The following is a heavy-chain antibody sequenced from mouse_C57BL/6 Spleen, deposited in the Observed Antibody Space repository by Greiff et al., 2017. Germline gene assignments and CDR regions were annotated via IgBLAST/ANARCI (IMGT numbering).Heavy chain of an antibody. CDR2: INPYNGDT. Sequence: VQLQQSGPELVKPGDSVKISCKASGYSFTGYFMNWVMQSHGKSLEWIGRINPYNGDTFYNQKFKGKATLTVDKSSSTAHMELRSLTSEDSAVXYCASPPLYDYDGAMDYWGQGTSVTVSS. CDR1: GYSFTGYF. D-gene: IGHD2-4*01. CDR3: ASPPLYDYDGAMDY. J-gene: IGHJ4*01. V-gene: IGHV1-20*01.